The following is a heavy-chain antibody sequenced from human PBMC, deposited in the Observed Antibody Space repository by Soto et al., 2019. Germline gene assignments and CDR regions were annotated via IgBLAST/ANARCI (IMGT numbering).Heavy chain of an antibody. CDR3: APPFLFLLGYSYGWGSPVVFDI. V-gene: IGHV1-69*13. J-gene: IGHJ3*02. D-gene: IGHD5-18*01. Sequence: SVKVSCKASGGTFSSYAISWVRQAPGQGLEWMGGIIPIFGTANYAQKFQGRVTITADESTSTAYMELSSLRSEDTAVYYCAPPFLFLLGYSYGWGSPVVFDIWGQGTLVTVSS. CDR2: IIPIFGTA. CDR1: GGTFSSYA.